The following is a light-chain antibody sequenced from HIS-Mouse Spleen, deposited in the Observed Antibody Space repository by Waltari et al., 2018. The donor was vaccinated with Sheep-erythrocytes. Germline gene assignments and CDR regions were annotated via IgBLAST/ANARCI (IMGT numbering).Light chain of an antibody. J-gene: IGLJ1*01. CDR1: SSDVGGYNY. V-gene: IGLV2-11*01. CDR3: CSYAGSYNHV. CDR2: DVV. Sequence: QSALTQPRSVSGSPGQSVTISCTGTSSDVGGYNYVSWYQQHPGKAPKPIIYDVVKRPSGVPDRFSGSKSGNTASLTISGLQAEDEADYYCCSYAGSYNHVFATGTKVTVL.